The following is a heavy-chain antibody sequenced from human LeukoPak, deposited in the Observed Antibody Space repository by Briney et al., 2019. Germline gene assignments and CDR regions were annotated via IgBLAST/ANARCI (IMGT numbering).Heavy chain of an antibody. V-gene: IGHV3-13*01. J-gene: IGHJ5*02. CDR1: GFTFSTYE. CDR2: IGITGKT. Sequence: GGSLRLSCTASGFTFSTYEMLWVRQATGKGLEWVSAIGITGKTCYLPSVKGRFTISRENAKNSVYLQMNSLRAGDTAVYYCARDLGTGSAYTNRFDLWGQGTLVTVSS. D-gene: IGHD3-22*01. CDR3: ARDLGTGSAYTNRFDL.